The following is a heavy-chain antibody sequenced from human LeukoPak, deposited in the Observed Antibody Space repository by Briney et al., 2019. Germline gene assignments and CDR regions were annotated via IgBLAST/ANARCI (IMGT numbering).Heavy chain of an antibody. CDR1: GFTLCKYA. J-gene: IGHJ5*02. CDR3: ARDQLYCSDGTCSAHNWFDP. Sequence: GGSLTLSCAASGFTLCKYALHCVRQAPGKGLEWVAIIAYDGNHKYYADSVKGRFSISRDNSNNTVLLQMNSLRPADTAVYYCARDQLYCSDGTCSAHNWFDPWGQGTLVTVSS. V-gene: IGHV3-30-3*01. D-gene: IGHD2-8*01. CDR2: IAYDGNHK.